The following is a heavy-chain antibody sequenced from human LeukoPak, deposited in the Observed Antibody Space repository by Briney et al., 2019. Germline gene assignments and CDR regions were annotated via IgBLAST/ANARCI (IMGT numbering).Heavy chain of an antibody. J-gene: IGHJ4*02. CDR1: GGSISSSSYY. V-gene: IGHV4-39*01. CDR3: ARDISSPDY. CDR2: IYYSGST. Sequence: PSETLSLTCTVSGGSISSSSYYWGWIRQPPGKGLEWIGSIYYSGSTYYNPSLKSRVTISVDTSKNQFSLKLSSVTAADTAVYYCARDISSPDYWGQGTLVTVSS. D-gene: IGHD6-6*01.